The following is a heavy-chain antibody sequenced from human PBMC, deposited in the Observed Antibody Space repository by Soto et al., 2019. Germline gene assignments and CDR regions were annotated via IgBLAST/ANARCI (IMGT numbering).Heavy chain of an antibody. J-gene: IGHJ4*02. Sequence: EVQLLESGGGLVQPGGSLRLSCAASGFTFSSYAMSWVRQAPGKGLEWVSAISGSGGSTYYADSVKGRFTISRDNSKNTLYLQMNSLRAEDTAVYYCAKAARYYYDILTGYLYYFDYSGQGTLVTVSS. CDR2: ISGSGGST. CDR3: AKAARYYYDILTGYLYYFDY. CDR1: GFTFSSYA. D-gene: IGHD3-9*01. V-gene: IGHV3-23*01.